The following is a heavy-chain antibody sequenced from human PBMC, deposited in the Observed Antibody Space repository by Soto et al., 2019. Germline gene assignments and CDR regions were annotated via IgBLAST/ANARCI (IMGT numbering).Heavy chain of an antibody. V-gene: IGHV3-23*01. CDR1: GFTFSSYA. Sequence: PGGSLRLSCAASGFTFSSYAMSWVRQAPGKGLEWVSAISGSGGSTYYADSVKGRFTISRDNSKNTLYLQMNSLRAEDTAVYYCAKDTGYSSSRPDYFDYWGQGTMVTVSS. J-gene: IGHJ4*02. CDR2: ISGSGGST. D-gene: IGHD6-13*01. CDR3: AKDTGYSSSRPDYFDY.